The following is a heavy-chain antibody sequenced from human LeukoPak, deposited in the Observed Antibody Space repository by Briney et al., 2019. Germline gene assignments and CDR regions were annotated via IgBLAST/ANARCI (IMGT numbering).Heavy chain of an antibody. CDR3: ALPNKNYYDSSGYTAYFDY. Sequence: PGGSLRLSCAASGFTFSSYARSWVRQAPGKGLEWVSAISGSGGSTYYADSVKGRFTISRDNSKYTLYLQMNSLRAEDTAIYYCALPNKNYYDSSGYTAYFDYWGQGTLVTVSS. V-gene: IGHV3-23*01. CDR2: ISGSGGST. CDR1: GFTFSSYA. J-gene: IGHJ4*02. D-gene: IGHD3-22*01.